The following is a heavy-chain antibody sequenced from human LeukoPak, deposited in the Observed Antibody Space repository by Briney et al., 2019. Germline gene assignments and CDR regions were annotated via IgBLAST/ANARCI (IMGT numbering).Heavy chain of an antibody. CDR3: ARAATFTYYDVLTGYFTTHAFDS. J-gene: IGHJ4*02. D-gene: IGHD3-9*01. V-gene: IGHV3-7*01. CDR2: INEDGSDK. CDR1: GFTLKTYW. Sequence: PGGSLTLSCTASGFTLKTYWMSWVRQIPGRGLEWVAHINEDGSDKQYVDFAKGRFSISRDNAKNSLSLQMKSLTVEDTAVYFCARAATFTYYDVLTGYFTTHAFDSWGQGSLVTVSS.